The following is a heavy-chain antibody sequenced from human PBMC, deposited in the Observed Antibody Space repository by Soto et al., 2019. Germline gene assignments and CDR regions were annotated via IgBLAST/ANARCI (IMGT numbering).Heavy chain of an antibody. Sequence: QVQLVQSGAEVKKPGSSVKVSCKASGGTFSSYTISWVRQAPGQGLEWMGRIIPILGIANYAHQFQGRVTITADNSTSTAYMELSSLRSEDTAVYYCARLLYMGGYDEAYWGQGTLVTVSS. CDR1: GGTFSSYT. CDR2: IIPILGIA. CDR3: ARLLYMGGYDEAY. V-gene: IGHV1-69*02. D-gene: IGHD5-12*01. J-gene: IGHJ4*02.